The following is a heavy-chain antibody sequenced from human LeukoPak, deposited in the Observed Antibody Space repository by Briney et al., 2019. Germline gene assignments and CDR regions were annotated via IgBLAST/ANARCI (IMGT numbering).Heavy chain of an antibody. J-gene: IGHJ4*02. CDR2: IYPGDSDT. D-gene: IGHD3-16*01. Sequence: GESLKISCKGSGYRFTSYWIGWVRQMPGKGLEWMGIIYPGDSDTRYNPSFQGQVTISADKSINTAYLQWSSLNASDSSMYYCARGKFDPEGFSFGASSLDYWGQGTLVTVSS. CDR3: ARGKFDPEGFSFGASSLDY. CDR1: GYRFTSYW. V-gene: IGHV5-51*01.